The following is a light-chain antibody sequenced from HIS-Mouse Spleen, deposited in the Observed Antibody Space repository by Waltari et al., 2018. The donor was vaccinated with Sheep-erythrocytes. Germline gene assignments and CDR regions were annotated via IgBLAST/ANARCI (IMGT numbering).Light chain of an antibody. CDR3: QQSYSTPYT. Sequence: DIQMTQSPSSLSASVGDRVTITCRASQNISSYLNWYQQKPGKAPKLLIYAASSLQSGGPSRFSGSGSGTDFTLTISSLQPEDFATYYCQQSYSTPYTFGQGTKLEIK. J-gene: IGKJ2*01. V-gene: IGKV1-39*01. CDR1: QNISSY. CDR2: AAS.